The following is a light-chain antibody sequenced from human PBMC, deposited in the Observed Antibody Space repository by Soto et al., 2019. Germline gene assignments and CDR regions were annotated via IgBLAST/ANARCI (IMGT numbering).Light chain of an antibody. Sequence: EIAMTQSPASLSVSPGERATLSCRASQSVSTNLAWYQQKPGQAPRLLMYGASTRAIGIPARFTGDGSGTEFTLTISSLQPEDVTFYYCQQYDNWPITFGQGTRREIK. CDR3: QQYDNWPIT. CDR2: GAS. CDR1: QSVSTN. J-gene: IGKJ5*01. V-gene: IGKV3-15*01.